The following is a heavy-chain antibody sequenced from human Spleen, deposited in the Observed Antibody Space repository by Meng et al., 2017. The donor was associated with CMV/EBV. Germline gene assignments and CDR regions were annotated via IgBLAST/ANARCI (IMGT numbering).Heavy chain of an antibody. J-gene: IGHJ4*02. V-gene: IGHV3-33*06. CDR3: AKDKWNSGWFDY. Sequence: GESLKISCAASGFTFSSYGMHWARQAPGKGLEWVAVIWYDGSNKYYADSVKGRFTISRDNSKNTLYLQMNSLRAEDTAVYYCAKDKWNSGWFDYWGQGTLVTVSS. D-gene: IGHD6-19*01. CDR1: GFTFSSYG. CDR2: IWYDGSNK.